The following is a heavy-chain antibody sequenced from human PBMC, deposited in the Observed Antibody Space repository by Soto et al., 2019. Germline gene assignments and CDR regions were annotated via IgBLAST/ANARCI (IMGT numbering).Heavy chain of an antibody. CDR1: GGSITSSSYS. Sequence: TSETLSLTCAVSGGSITSSSYSWGWVRQPPGKGLEWIATFYYSENTHYNPSLKSRVTISVDTSKNQFSLILTSVTAADTAVYYCARDPRDYVRSTAYYYGMDVWGQGTTVTVSS. V-gene: IGHV4-39*02. CDR2: FYYSENT. CDR3: ARDPRDYVRSTAYYYGMDV. D-gene: IGHD4-17*01. J-gene: IGHJ6*02.